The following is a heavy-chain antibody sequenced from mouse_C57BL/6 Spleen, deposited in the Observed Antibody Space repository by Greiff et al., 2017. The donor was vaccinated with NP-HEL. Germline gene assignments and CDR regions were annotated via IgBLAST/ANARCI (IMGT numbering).Heavy chain of an antibody. CDR1: GFTFSDYY. CDR2: INYDGSST. J-gene: IGHJ3*01. V-gene: IGHV5-16*01. D-gene: IGHD1-1*01. Sequence: EVQRVESEGGLVQPGSSMKLSCTASGFTFSDYYMAWVRQVPEKGLEWVANINYDGSSTYYLDSLKSRFIISRDNAKNILYLQMSSLKSEDTATYYCARVYGSSWFAYWGQGTLVTVSA. CDR3: ARVYGSSWFAY.